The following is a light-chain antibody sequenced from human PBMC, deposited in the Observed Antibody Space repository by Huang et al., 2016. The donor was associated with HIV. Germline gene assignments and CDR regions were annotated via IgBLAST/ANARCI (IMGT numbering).Light chain of an antibody. CDR3: QQRSNWLT. J-gene: IGKJ4*01. CDR2: DAS. Sequence: EIVLTQSPATLSLSPGERATLSCRASQSVSSYLAWCQQKPGQAPRLLIYDASNRATGIPARFSGSGSVTDFTLTISSLEPEDFAVYYCQQRSNWLTFGGGTKVEIK. CDR1: QSVSSY. V-gene: IGKV3-11*01.